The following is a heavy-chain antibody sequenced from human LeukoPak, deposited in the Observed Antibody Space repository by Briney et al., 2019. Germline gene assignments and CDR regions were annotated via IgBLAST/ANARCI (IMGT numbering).Heavy chain of an antibody. V-gene: IGHV3-33*06. CDR2: IWSDKSNK. D-gene: IGHD4-11*01. Sequence: GGSLRLSCAASGFIFNHHAMHWVRQAPGKGLEWVAVIWSDKSNKFYADSVRGRFTISRDDSRKTVYLQMERMTVEDTAIYYCAKDAQRGLDYSNSLEYWGQGALVTVAS. CDR1: GFIFNHHA. CDR3: AKDAQRGLDYSNSLEY. J-gene: IGHJ4*02.